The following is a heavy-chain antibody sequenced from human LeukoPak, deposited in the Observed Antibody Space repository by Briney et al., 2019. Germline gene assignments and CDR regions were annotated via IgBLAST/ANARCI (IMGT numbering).Heavy chain of an antibody. J-gene: IGHJ4*02. Sequence: GGSLRLSCAASGFKFDDYGMSWVRQAPGKGLEWVSAISGSGGSTYYADSVKGRFTISRDNSKNTLYLQMNSLRAEDTAVYYCAKPQITMIVGGFDYWGQGTLVTVSS. D-gene: IGHD3-22*01. CDR3: AKPQITMIVGGFDY. V-gene: IGHV3-23*01. CDR2: ISGSGGST. CDR1: GFKFDDYG.